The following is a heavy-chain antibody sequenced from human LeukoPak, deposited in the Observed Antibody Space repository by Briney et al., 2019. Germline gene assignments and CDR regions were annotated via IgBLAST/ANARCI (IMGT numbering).Heavy chain of an antibody. J-gene: IGHJ4*02. Sequence: SETPSLTCTVSGDSISSTSYYWGWIRPPPSKELEWIGSIYYSGSTYYNPSLKSRVTISVDTSKNQFSLKLSSVTAADTAVYYCARHERATKFDYWGQGTLVIVSS. V-gene: IGHV4-39*01. CDR1: GDSISSTSYY. CDR3: ARHERATKFDY. D-gene: IGHD1-26*01. CDR2: IYYSGST.